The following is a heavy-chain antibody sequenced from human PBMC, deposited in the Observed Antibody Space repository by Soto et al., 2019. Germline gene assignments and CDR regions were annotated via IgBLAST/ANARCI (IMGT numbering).Heavy chain of an antibody. CDR3: ASNTVTKYYFDF. CDR1: GASIRSYF. D-gene: IGHD4-17*01. J-gene: IGHJ4*02. V-gene: IGHV4-4*07. CDR2: IESIGST. Sequence: SETLSLTCSVSGASIRSYFWSWIRQPAERGLEWIGRIESIGSTSYNPSLKSRVTISVDRSKNQFSLKLRSVTAADTAVYYCASNTVTKYYFDFWGQGTLVTVSS.